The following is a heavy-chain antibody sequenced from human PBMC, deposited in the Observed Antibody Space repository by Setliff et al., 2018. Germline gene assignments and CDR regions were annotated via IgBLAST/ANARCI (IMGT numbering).Heavy chain of an antibody. Sequence: SETLSLTCAVSGASIRQTSYFWTWVRQPAGKGLEWIGHIYITGNPNVNPSLKSRVAMSLDNSGNQFSLNLQSVTAADTAVYYCARGGKILEWLYAHDYWGQGTLVTVS. CDR1: GASIRQTSYF. CDR3: ARGGKILEWLYAHDY. CDR2: IYITGNP. D-gene: IGHD3-3*01. V-gene: IGHV4-61*09. J-gene: IGHJ4*02.